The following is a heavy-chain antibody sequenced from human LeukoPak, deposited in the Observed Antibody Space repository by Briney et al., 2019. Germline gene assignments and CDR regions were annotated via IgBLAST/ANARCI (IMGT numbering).Heavy chain of an antibody. D-gene: IGHD5-18*01. V-gene: IGHV3-64*01. CDR3: ARDGGTAMVFGAFDI. CDR1: GFTFSSYA. Sequence: GGSLRLSCAASGFTFSSYAMHWVRQAPGKGLEYVSAISSNGGSTYYANSVKGRFTISRDNSKNTLYLQMGSLRAEDMAAYYCARDGGTAMVFGAFDIWGQGTMVTVSS. J-gene: IGHJ3*02. CDR2: ISSNGGST.